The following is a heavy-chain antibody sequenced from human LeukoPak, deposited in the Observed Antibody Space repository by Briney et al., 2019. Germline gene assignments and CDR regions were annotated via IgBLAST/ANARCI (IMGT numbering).Heavy chain of an antibody. J-gene: IGHJ3*02. V-gene: IGHV3-33*01. Sequence: PGGSLRLSCAASGFTFSNYAMHWVRQAPGKGLEWMAIIWYDGSYKYYADSVKGQFTISRDNSKNTLYLQVNSLTAEDTAVYYCARGNSDAFDIWGHGTMVTVSS. D-gene: IGHD4-23*01. CDR1: GFTFSNYA. CDR2: IWYDGSYK. CDR3: ARGNSDAFDI.